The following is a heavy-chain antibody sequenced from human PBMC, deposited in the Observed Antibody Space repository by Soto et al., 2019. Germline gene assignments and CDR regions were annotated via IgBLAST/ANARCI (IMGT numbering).Heavy chain of an antibody. V-gene: IGHV4-59*01. J-gene: IGHJ6*02. CDR3: ARGYSNPEDYGMDV. CDR2: IYYSGST. D-gene: IGHD4-4*01. Sequence: PSETLSLTCTVSGGSISSYYWSWIRQPPGKGLEWIGYIYYSGSTNYNPSLKSRVTISVDTSKNQFSLKLSSVTAADTAVYYCARGYSNPEDYGMDVWGQGTTVTVSS. CDR1: GGSISSYY.